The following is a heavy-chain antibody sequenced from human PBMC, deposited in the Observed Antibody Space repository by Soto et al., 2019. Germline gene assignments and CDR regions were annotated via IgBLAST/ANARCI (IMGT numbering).Heavy chain of an antibody. Sequence: EVQLVESGGGLVQPGRSLRVSCAASGFTFDEYAMHWVRRVPGKGLEWVSSISWNGNIIGYAGSVKGRFTISRDNAKNSLYLQMNSPRPEDTALYFCAKGGPDAFCGGGRCYFDSWGQGTLVTVSS. CDR1: GFTFDEYA. D-gene: IGHD2-15*01. J-gene: IGHJ4*02. CDR3: AKGGPDAFCGGGRCYFDS. V-gene: IGHV3-9*01. CDR2: ISWNGNII.